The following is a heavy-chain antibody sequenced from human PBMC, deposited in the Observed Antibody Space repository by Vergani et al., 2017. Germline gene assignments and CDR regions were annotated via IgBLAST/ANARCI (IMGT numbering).Heavy chain of an antibody. D-gene: IGHD3-22*01. J-gene: IGHJ4*02. CDR2: ISAYNGNT. CDR3: ARDRSTYYDSSCYYFPFDY. Sequence: QVQLVQSGAEVKKPGASVKVSCKASGYTFTSYGISWVRQAPGHGLEWMGWISAYNGNTNYAQKLQGRVTMTTDTSTSTAYMELRSLRSDDTAVYYCARDRSTYYDSSCYYFPFDYWGQGTLVTVSS. V-gene: IGHV1-18*01. CDR1: GYTFTSYG.